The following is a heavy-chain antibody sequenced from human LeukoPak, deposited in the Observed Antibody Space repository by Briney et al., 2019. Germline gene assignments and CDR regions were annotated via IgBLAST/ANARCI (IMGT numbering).Heavy chain of an antibody. D-gene: IGHD1-26*01. J-gene: IGHJ4*02. Sequence: GASVKVSCKASGYTFSLYYLHWVRQAPGQGPEWMGMINPGDGSTTYRQKFQGRVTMTRDTSISTAYMELSRLRSDDTAVYYCARGAWELRVYFDYWGQGTLVTVSS. V-gene: IGHV1-2*02. CDR1: GYTFSLYY. CDR3: ARGAWELRVYFDY. CDR2: INPGDGST.